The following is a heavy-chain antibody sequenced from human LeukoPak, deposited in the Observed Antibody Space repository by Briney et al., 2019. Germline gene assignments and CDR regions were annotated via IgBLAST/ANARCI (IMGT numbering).Heavy chain of an antibody. CDR2: ISSSSSYI. CDR3: ARDHGVVITHYGMDV. J-gene: IGHJ6*02. V-gene: IGHV3-21*01. Sequence: PGGSLRLSCAASGFTFSSYSMNCVRQAPGKGLECVSSISSSSSYIYYADPVNVRSTISRDNAKNSLYLKMNSLRAEDTAVYYCARDHGVVITHYGMDVWGQGTTVTVSS. CDR1: GFTFSSYS. D-gene: IGHD3-3*01.